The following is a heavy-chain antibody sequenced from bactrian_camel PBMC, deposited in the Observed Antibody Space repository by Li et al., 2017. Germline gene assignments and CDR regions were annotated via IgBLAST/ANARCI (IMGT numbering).Heavy chain of an antibody. V-gene: IGHV3S60*01. CDR3: SAEKYYSDYETSKC. J-gene: IGHJ4*01. CDR1: GFTDDDSD. Sequence: HVQLAESGGGLVQPGGSLVLSCTASGFTDDDSDMGWYRQAPGNECELVSTINSDGRTYYADSVKGRFTISQDNAKNTVYLQMNSLKPEDTAVYYCSAEKYYSDYETSKCWGRGTQVTVS. D-gene: IGHD4*01. CDR2: INSDGRT.